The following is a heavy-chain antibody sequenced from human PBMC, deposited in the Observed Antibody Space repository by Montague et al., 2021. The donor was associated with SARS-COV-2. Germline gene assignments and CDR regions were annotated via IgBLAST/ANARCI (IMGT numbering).Heavy chain of an antibody. J-gene: IGHJ4*02. CDR1: GASIKGYR. CDR2: VRDSGTT. Sequence: SETLSLTCGVSGASIKGYRWSWVRKPPGRGLEWIGDVRDSGTTNYNPSLTNRITISIDTSKAQFSLILTSVNAADTAVYYCARFFRVGTSSAFDHWGQGILVTVSS. CDR3: ARFFRVGTSSAFDH. D-gene: IGHD3-10*01. V-gene: IGHV4-59*08.